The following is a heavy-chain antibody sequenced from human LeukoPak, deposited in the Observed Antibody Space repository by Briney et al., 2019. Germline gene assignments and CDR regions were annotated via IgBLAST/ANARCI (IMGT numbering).Heavy chain of an antibody. CDR3: ARTDSGSYSPNDAFDI. D-gene: IGHD1-26*01. Sequence: GGSLRLSCAASGFTFSSYAMSWVRQAPGKGLEWVSAISGSGGSTYYADSVKGRFTISRDNSKNTLYLQMNSLRAEDTAVYYCARTDSGSYSPNDAFDIWGQGTMVTVSS. CDR1: GFTFSSYA. CDR2: ISGSGGST. J-gene: IGHJ3*02. V-gene: IGHV3-23*01.